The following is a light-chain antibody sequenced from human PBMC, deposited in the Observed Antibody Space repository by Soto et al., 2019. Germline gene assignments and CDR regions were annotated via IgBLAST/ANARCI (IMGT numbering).Light chain of an antibody. Sequence: DIQMTPSPSSVSASVGDRVTITCRARQGIGSWLAWYQQKPGKAPNVLIYSASILQDGVPSRFSGSGSGTDFTITLSSLQPEDFATYFCELANNFPPYTFGQGTKVEMK. CDR3: ELANNFPPYT. CDR1: QGIGSW. CDR2: SAS. V-gene: IGKV1-12*01. J-gene: IGKJ2*01.